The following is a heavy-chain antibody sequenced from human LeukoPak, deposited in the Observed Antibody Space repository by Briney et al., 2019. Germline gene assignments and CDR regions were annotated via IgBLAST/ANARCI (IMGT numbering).Heavy chain of an antibody. CDR1: RGTFSSYA. J-gene: IGHJ4*02. V-gene: IGHV1-69*13. CDR2: IIPIFGTA. D-gene: IGHD3-22*01. CDR3: ATRGGDYYDSSGYYNRGYYFDY. Sequence: GASVTVSCKASRGTFSSYAISWVRQAPGQGLEWMGGIIPIFGTANYAQKFQGRVTITADESTSTAYMELSSLRSEDTAVYYCATRGGDYYDSSGYYNRGYYFDYWGQGTLVTVSS.